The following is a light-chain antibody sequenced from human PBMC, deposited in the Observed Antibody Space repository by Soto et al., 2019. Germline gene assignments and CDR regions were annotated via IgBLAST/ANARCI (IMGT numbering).Light chain of an antibody. CDR2: DAS. CDR1: RSGSIY. J-gene: IGKJ3*01. V-gene: IGKV3-11*01. CDR3: QQRSNWPLT. Sequence: EIILTQSPATLSLSPGERATLSCRPSRSGSIYLAWYQQRPGQAPRLLIYDASNRATGIPARFSGGGSGTDFTLTISSLEPEDFAVYYCQQRSNWPLTFGPGTKVDIK.